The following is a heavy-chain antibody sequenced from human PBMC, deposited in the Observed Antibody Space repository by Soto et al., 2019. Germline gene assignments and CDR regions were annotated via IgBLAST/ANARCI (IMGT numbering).Heavy chain of an antibody. CDR1: CYSCPSCG. CDR3: ARHRFNYYDDTVYYYFDY. CDR2: ISGHNGNT. Sequence: ASVKVSCKASCYSCPSCGISWVRQAPGQGPEWMGWISGHNGNTNHPQSLQGRVTMTTDTSRNTAYMELRSLRSDDTAVYYCARHRFNYYDDTVYYYFDYWGQGNLVTVSS. D-gene: IGHD3-22*01. V-gene: IGHV1-18*04. J-gene: IGHJ4*02.